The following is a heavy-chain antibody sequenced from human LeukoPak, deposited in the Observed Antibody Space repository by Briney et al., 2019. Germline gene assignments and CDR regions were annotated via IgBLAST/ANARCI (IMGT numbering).Heavy chain of an antibody. CDR3: ARDRYCSSTRCYRSAYDI. CDR2: INPNSGGT. Sequence: ASVKVSCKASGYTFTGYYMHWVRQAPGQGLEWMGWINPNSGGTNYAQKFQGRVTMTRDTSISTAYMELSRLRSDDTAVYYCARDRYCSSTRCYRSAYDIWGQGTMVTVSS. CDR1: GYTFTGYY. D-gene: IGHD2-2*01. J-gene: IGHJ3*02. V-gene: IGHV1-2*02.